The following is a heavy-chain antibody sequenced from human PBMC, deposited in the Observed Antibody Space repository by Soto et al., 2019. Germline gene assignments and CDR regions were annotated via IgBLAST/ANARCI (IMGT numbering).Heavy chain of an antibody. Sequence: GGSLRLSCTVSGFKFSDYGMNWLRQAPGKGLEWVSSISSASSYKNYADSVKGRFTISRDNANNSLYLQMNSLRAEDTAVYYCARRDLPDSSSSRYGLDHWGQGTPVTVSS. CDR1: GFKFSDYG. J-gene: IGHJ5*02. D-gene: IGHD4-4*01. CDR3: ARRDLPDSSSSRYGLDH. CDR2: ISSASSYK. V-gene: IGHV3-21*01.